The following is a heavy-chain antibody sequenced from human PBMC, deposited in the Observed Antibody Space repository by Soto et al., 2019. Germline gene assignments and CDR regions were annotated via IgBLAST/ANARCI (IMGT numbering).Heavy chain of an antibody. D-gene: IGHD5-18*01. CDR2: FDPEDGET. J-gene: IGHJ6*02. CDR3: ATSGGYSYGHAFYGMDV. Sequence: VKVSCKVSGYTLTELSMHWVRQAPGKGLEWMGGFDPEDGETIYAQKFQGRVTMTEDTSTDTAYMELSSLRSEDTAVYYCATSGGYSYGHAFYGMDVWGQGTTVTVSS. V-gene: IGHV1-24*01. CDR1: GYTLTELS.